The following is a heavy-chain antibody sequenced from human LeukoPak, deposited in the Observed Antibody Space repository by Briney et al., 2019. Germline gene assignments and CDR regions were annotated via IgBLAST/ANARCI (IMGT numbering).Heavy chain of an antibody. CDR3: ARPLALYGGNSGYYFDY. V-gene: IGHV7-4-1*02. CDR1: GYTFTSYA. D-gene: IGHD4-23*01. CDR2: INTNTGNP. Sequence: ASVKVSCKASGYTFTSYAMNWVRQAPGQGLEWMGWINTNTGNPTYAQGFTGRFVFSLDTSVSTAYLQISSLKAEDTAVYYCARPLALYGGNSGYYFDYWGQGTLVTVSS. J-gene: IGHJ4*02.